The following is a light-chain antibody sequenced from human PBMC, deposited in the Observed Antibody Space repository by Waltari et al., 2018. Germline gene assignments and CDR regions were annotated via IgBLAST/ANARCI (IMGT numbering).Light chain of an antibody. CDR1: SSDVGGYNY. J-gene: IGLJ2*01. CDR2: DVS. Sequence: QSALTQPASVSGSPGQSITIPCPGTSSDVGGYNYVPWYQQHPGKAPKLMIYDVSNRPSGFSNRFSGSKSGNTASLTISGLQAEDEADYYCSSYTSTDVVFGGGTKLTVL. CDR3: SSYTSTDVV. V-gene: IGLV2-14*01.